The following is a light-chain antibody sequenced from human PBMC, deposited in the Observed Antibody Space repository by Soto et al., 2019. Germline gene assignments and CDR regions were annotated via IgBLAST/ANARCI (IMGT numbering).Light chain of an antibody. CDR3: GTWDSSLSASVV. V-gene: IGLV1-51*01. CDR1: TSNIGNSY. CDR2: DND. J-gene: IGLJ2*01. Sequence: QSVLTQPPSVSAAPGQKVTISCSGSTSNIGNSYISWYQQLPGTAPKLLIYDNDKRPSGIPDRFSGSKSGTSATLGITGLQTGDEADYYCGTWDSSLSASVVFGGGTQLTVL.